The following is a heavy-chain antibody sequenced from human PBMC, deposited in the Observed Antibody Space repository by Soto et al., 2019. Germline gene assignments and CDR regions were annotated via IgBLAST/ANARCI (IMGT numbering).Heavy chain of an antibody. V-gene: IGHV1-18*01. J-gene: IGHJ4*01. CDR1: GYTFTNYG. D-gene: IGHD6-6*01. CDR2: VSAYNGER. CDR3: SRGTSIPASGDY. Sequence: QVQLVQSGAEVKKPGASGKVSCKASGYTFTNYGINWVRQAPGQGLEWLGWVSAYNGERRYAQRVQARVIMTTDTSTTTAHMELRSLRSDDTAVYYCSRGTSIPASGDYWGQGTLVTDSS.